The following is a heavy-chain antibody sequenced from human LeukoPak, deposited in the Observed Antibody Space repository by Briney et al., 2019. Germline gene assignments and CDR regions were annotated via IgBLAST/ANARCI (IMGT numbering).Heavy chain of an antibody. V-gene: IGHV4-61*02. CDR3: ARPDSSGSFDY. Sequence: PSETLFLTCAASGVSISSGSYYWRWIRQPAGMGLEWIGRIYTSGSTKYNPSLKSRVTISVDTSKNQFSLKLSSVTAADTAVYYCARPDSSGSFDYWGQGTLVTVSS. CDR1: GVSISSGSYY. D-gene: IGHD6-19*01. J-gene: IGHJ4*02. CDR2: IYTSGST.